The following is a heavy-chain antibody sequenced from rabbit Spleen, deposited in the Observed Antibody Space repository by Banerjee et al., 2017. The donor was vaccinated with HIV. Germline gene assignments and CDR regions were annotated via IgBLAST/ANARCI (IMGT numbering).Heavy chain of an antibody. CDR3: ARDGAGGSYFAL. V-gene: IGHV1S40*01. J-gene: IGHJ3*01. CDR1: GFSFSNSYY. D-gene: IGHD8-1*01. CDR2: IYSVSGST. Sequence: EESGGDLVKSGASLTLTCTASGFSFSNSYYMCWVRQAPGKGLEWIACIYSVSGSTWYASWAKGRFTISKTSSTVTLKMTSLTAADTATYFCARDGAGGSYFALWGQGTLVTVS.